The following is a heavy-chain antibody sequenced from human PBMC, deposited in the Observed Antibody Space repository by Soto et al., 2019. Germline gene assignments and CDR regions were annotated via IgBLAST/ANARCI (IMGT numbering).Heavy chain of an antibody. CDR3: ARETETHAFDI. CDR2: IYHTGST. V-gene: IGHV4-59*12. D-gene: IGHD2-21*02. Sequence: SETLSLTCTVSGASISRYYWSWIRQPPGKGLEWIGYIYHTGSTNYNPSLKSRVTISVDTSKNQFSLKLSSVTAADTAVYYCARETETHAFDIWGQGTMVTVSS. CDR1: GASISRYY. J-gene: IGHJ3*02.